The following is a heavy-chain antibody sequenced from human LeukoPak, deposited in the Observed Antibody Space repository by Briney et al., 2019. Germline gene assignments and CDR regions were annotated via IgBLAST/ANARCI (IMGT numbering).Heavy chain of an antibody. V-gene: IGHV3-30*04. Sequence: GRSLRLSCAASGFTFSSYAMHWVRQAPGKGLEWVAVISYDGSNKYYADSVKGRFTISRDNSKNTLYLQMNSLRAEDTAVYYCARVRGPDDYWGQGTLVTVSS. J-gene: IGHJ4*02. CDR3: ARVRGPDDY. CDR2: ISYDGSNK. D-gene: IGHD1-1*01. CDR1: GFTFSSYA.